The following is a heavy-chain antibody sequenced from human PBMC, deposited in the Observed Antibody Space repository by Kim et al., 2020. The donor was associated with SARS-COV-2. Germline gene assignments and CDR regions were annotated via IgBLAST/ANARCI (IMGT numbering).Heavy chain of an antibody. CDR2: ISSSSSYT. V-gene: IGHV3-11*05. CDR1: GFTFSDYY. CDR3: ARVGYDYVWGSYRDYYYYYGMDV. D-gene: IGHD3-16*02. Sequence: GGSLRLSCPASGFTFSDYYMSWIRQAPGKGLEWVSSISSSSSYTNYADSVTGRFTISRDNAKNSLYLQMNSLRAEDTAVYYCARVGYDYVWGSYRDYYYYYGMDVWGQGTTVTVSS. J-gene: IGHJ6*02.